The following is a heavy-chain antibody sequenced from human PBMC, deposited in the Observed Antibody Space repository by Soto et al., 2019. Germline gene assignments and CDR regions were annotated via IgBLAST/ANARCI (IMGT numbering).Heavy chain of an antibody. Sequence: SEDLFLTSRVSCGSISGHYWTCICHPPGNGLDWVGFMYYSETTKYNPSLKGRVNMSLDTSKNQVSLHLKSVTAADTAVYYCARANSSTWYKLEYKWFDPWGQGTLVTVSS. J-gene: IGHJ5*02. V-gene: IGHV4-59*11. D-gene: IGHD6-13*01. CDR2: MYYSETT. CDR3: ARANSSTWYKLEYKWFDP. CDR1: CGSISGHY.